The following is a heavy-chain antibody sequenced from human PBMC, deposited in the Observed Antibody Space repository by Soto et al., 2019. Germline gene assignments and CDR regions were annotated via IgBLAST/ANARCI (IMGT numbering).Heavy chain of an antibody. CDR3: ARLPNKSPQN. CDR2: ISNDGSST. CDR1: GFTFSSYW. J-gene: IGHJ1*01. V-gene: IGHV3-74*01. Sequence: EVQLVESGGGLVQPGGSLRLSCVASGFTFSSYWMHWVRQAPGKGLVWVSSISNDGSSTSYADPVKGRFTISRDNAKNPLYLQMNSLRAEDTAVYYCARLPNKSPQNWGQGTLVIVS.